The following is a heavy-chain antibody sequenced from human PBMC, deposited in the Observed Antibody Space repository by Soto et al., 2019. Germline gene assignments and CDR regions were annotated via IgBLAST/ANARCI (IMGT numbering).Heavy chain of an antibody. D-gene: IGHD1-1*01. CDR3: ATDWGGTGTTELSAFDI. V-gene: IGHV1-24*01. Sequence: ASVKVSCKVSGYTLTELSMHWVRQAPGKGLEWMGGFDPEDGETIYAQKFQGRVTMTEDTSTDTAYMELSSLRSEDTAVYYCATDWGGTGTTELSAFDIWGQGTMVTVSS. J-gene: IGHJ3*02. CDR2: FDPEDGET. CDR1: GYTLTELS.